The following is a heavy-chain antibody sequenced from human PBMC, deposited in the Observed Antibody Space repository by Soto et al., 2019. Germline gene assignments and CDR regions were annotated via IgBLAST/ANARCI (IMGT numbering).Heavy chain of an antibody. J-gene: IGHJ6*02. V-gene: IGHV4-39*01. CDR2: IYYSGST. D-gene: IGHD3-10*01. Sequence: QLQLQESGPGLVKPSETLSLTCTVSGGSISSSSYYWGWIRQPPGKGLEWIGSIYYSGSTYYNPSLKSRVTISVEPSKHQFSLKLSSVTAADTAVYYCARLPIYYGSGSYYDYYYGMDVWGQGTTVTVSS. CDR3: ARLPIYYGSGSYYDYYYGMDV. CDR1: GGSISSSSYY.